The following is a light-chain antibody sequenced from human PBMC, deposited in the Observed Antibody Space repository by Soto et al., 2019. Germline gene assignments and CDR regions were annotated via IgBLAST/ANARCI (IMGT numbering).Light chain of an antibody. J-gene: IGKJ1*01. Sequence: VLTQSPGTLSLSPGDSATLSCTTSQSVINNYVAWYQQKPGQAPRLIIYGTSGRATGIPDRFTAGGSGTDFTLTISRLEPDDFAVYYCQQYHSTFRAFCQGTKVEIK. CDR1: QSVINNY. CDR2: GTS. CDR3: QQYHSTFRA. V-gene: IGKV3-20*01.